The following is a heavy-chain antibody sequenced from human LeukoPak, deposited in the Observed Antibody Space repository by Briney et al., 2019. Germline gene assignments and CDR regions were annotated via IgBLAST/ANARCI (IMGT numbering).Heavy chain of an antibody. Sequence: GGSLKLSFAASGFTFSIYGMHWVRQAPGKGLEWVAVISYDGITNYYADSVKGRFTVSRDNSENTLYLQMNSLRADDTAVYYCAKKAAPVSAIRAGFDYWGQGTLVTVSS. CDR2: ISYDGITN. CDR1: GFTFSIYG. V-gene: IGHV3-30*18. CDR3: AKKAAPVSAIRAGFDY. J-gene: IGHJ4*02. D-gene: IGHD2-21*01.